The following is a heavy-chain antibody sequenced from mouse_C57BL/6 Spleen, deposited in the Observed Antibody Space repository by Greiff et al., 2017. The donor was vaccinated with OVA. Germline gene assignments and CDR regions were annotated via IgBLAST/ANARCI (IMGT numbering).Heavy chain of an antibody. D-gene: IGHD2-3*01. J-gene: IGHJ2*01. V-gene: IGHV1-54*01. CDR2: INPGSGGT. Sequence: QVQLQQSGAELVRPGTSVKVSCKASGYAFTNYLIEWVKQRPGQGLEWIGVINPGSGGTNYNEKFKGKATLTADKSSSTAYMQLSSLPSEDSAVYFCARGDGYSYFDYWGQGTTLTVSS. CDR3: ARGDGYSYFDY. CDR1: GYAFTNYL.